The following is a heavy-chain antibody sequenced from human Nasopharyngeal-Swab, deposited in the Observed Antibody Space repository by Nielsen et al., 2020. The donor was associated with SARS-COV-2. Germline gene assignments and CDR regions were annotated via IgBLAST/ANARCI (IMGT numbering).Heavy chain of an antibody. Sequence: VRQMPGKGLAWVAVISYDGSNKYYADSVKGRFTISRDNSKNTLYLQMNSLRAEDTAVYYCAKDKKARGDSSSWTTDYWGQGTLVTVSS. CDR3: AKDKKARGDSSSWTTDY. J-gene: IGHJ4*02. D-gene: IGHD6-13*01. CDR2: ISYDGSNK. V-gene: IGHV3-30*18.